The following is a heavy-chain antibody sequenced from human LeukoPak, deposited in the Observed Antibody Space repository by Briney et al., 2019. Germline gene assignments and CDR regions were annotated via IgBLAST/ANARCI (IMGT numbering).Heavy chain of an antibody. CDR3: TRKQQLEINTFDY. CDR1: GFTFGDYA. V-gene: IGHV3-49*03. Sequence: GGSLRLSGTASGFTFGDYAMSWFRQAPGKGLEWVGFIRSKAYGGTTEYAASVKGRFTISRDDSKSIAYLQMNSLKTEDTAVYYCTRKQQLEINTFDYWGQGTLVTVSS. CDR2: IRSKAYGGTT. J-gene: IGHJ4*02. D-gene: IGHD6-13*01.